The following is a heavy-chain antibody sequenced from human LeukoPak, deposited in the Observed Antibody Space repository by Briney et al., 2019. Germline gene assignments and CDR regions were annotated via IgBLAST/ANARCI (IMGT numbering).Heavy chain of an antibody. Sequence: ASVKVSCKVSGYTLTELSMHWVRQAPGKGLEWMGGFDPEDGETIYAQKSQGRVTMTEDTSTDTAYMELSSLRSEDTAVYYCATDRYSSSWYNYWGQGTLVTVSS. D-gene: IGHD6-13*01. V-gene: IGHV1-24*01. CDR2: FDPEDGET. CDR3: ATDRYSSSWYNY. J-gene: IGHJ4*02. CDR1: GYTLTELS.